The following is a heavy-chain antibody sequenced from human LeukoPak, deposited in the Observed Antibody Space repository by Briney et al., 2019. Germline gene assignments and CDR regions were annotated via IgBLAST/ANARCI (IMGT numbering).Heavy chain of an antibody. CDR1: GFTVSSNY. CDR2: IYSGGST. J-gene: IGHJ4*02. Sequence: PGGSLRLSCAASGFTVSSNYMSWVRQAPGKGLEWVSVIYSGGSTYYADSVKGRLTISRDNSKNTVYLQMNSLRAEDTAVYYCARSSAPLQVGDFDYWGQETLVTVSS. CDR3: ARSSAPLQVGDFDY. V-gene: IGHV3-66*01. D-gene: IGHD1-26*01.